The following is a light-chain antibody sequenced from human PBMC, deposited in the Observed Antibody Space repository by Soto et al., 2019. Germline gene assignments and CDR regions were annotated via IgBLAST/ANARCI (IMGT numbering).Light chain of an antibody. Sequence: EIVLTQSPATLSLSPGERATLSCRASQSVSSYLAWYQQKPSQAPRLLIYDASNRATGIPARFSGSGSGTDFTLTISSLEPEDFAVYYCQQRSNWSTFGPGTKVDIK. CDR1: QSVSSY. CDR2: DAS. CDR3: QQRSNWST. J-gene: IGKJ3*01. V-gene: IGKV3-11*01.